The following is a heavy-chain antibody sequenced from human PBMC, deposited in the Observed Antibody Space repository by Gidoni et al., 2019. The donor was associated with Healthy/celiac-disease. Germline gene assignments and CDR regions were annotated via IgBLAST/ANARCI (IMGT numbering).Heavy chain of an antibody. J-gene: IGHJ4*02. CDR2: ISGSGGST. Sequence: APGKGLEWVSAISGSGGSTYYADSVKGRFTISSDNPKNTLYLQMNILRAEDKAVYYCAKDRAGIVVVVAPDYWGQGTLVTVSP. CDR3: AKDRAGIVVVVAPDY. V-gene: IGHV3-23*01. D-gene: IGHD2-15*01.